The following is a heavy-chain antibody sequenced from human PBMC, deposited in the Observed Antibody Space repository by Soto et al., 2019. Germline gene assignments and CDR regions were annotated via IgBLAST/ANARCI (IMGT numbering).Heavy chain of an antibody. V-gene: IGHV1-69*01. CDR3: ATQAVAGATGHGMDV. CDR2: VIPIFGSA. J-gene: IGHJ6*02. CDR1: GGTFNNYG. D-gene: IGHD6-13*01. Sequence: QVQLVQSGAEVKKPGSSVKVSCKASGGTFNNYGISWVRQAPGQGLEWLGGVIPIFGSAKYTEFFRGRITMTADPATSTAYMELSSLKSEDTAVYYCATQAVAGATGHGMDVWGQGTTVTVSS.